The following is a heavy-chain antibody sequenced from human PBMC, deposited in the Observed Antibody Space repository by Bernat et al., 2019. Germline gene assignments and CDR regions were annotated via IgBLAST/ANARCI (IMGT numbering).Heavy chain of an antibody. CDR3: ARFGGGYTS. J-gene: IGHJ5*02. Sequence: EVRLVESGGGLVKPGGSLTLSCAASGFIFSNAYMGWVRQAPGKGLEWVANIKEDGSETFYVDSVKGRFTISRDNAKNSLYLQMNSLRAEDTAVYYCARFGGGYTSWGQGTLVTVSS. V-gene: IGHV3-7*04. D-gene: IGHD5-12*01. CDR2: IKEDGSET. CDR1: GFIFSNAY.